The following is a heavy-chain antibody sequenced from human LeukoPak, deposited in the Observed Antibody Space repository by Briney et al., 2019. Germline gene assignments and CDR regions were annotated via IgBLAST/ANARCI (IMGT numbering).Heavy chain of an antibody. J-gene: IGHJ4*02. V-gene: IGHV3-33*01. CDR3: ARDVSGWYDY. Sequence: PGGSLRLSCAVSGFTFSSYGMHWVRQAPGKGLEWVAVIWYDGSNKYYADSVKGRFTISRDNSKTTLYLQMNSLRAEDTAVYYCARDVSGWYDYWGRGTLVTVS. D-gene: IGHD6-19*01. CDR2: IWYDGSNK. CDR1: GFTFSSYG.